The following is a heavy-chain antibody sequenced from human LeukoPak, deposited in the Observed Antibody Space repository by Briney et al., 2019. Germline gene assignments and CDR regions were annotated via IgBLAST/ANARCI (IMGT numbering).Heavy chain of an antibody. V-gene: IGHV4-38-2*02. CDR2: IYYSGST. J-gene: IGHJ2*01. CDR3: ARHERGWYFDL. CDR1: GYSISSGYY. Sequence: SETLSLTCTVSGYSISSGYYWGWIREPPGKGLEWIGSIYYSGSTYYNPSLKSRVTISVDTSKNQFSLKLSSVTAADTAVYYCARHERGWYFDLWGRGTLVTVSS.